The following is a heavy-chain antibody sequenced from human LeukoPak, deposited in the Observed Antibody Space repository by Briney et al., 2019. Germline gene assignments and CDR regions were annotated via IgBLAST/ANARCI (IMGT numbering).Heavy chain of an antibody. J-gene: IGHJ4*02. V-gene: IGHV1-2*02. CDR2: INPNSGGT. CDR1: GYTFTGYY. Sequence: ASVKVSCKASGYTFTGYYMHRVRQAPGQGLEWMGWINPNSGGTNYAQKFQGRVTMTRDTSISTAYMELSRLRSDDTAVYYCARDHYGDYVFDYWGQGTLVTVSS. D-gene: IGHD4-17*01. CDR3: ARDHYGDYVFDY.